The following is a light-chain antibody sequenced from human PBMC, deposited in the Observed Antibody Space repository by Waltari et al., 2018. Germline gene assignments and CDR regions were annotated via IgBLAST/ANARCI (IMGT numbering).Light chain of an antibody. CDR2: DDN. Sequence: SYELTQPPSVSVSPGQTARITCSGDALPRKYAYWYRQKSGQAPVLVIYDDNKRPSGVPERFSGSSAGTMATLTITGAQVEDEGDYYCCSTDKTGVFGAGTTVTVL. CDR1: ALPRKY. J-gene: IGLJ1*01. V-gene: IGLV3-10*01. CDR3: CSTDKTGV.